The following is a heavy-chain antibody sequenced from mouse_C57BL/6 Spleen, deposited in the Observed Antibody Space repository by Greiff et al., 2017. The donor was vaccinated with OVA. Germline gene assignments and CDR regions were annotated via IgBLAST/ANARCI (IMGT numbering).Heavy chain of an antibody. D-gene: IGHD1-1*01. CDR2: IDPSDSYT. Sequence: VQLQQPGAELVRPGTSVKLSCKASGYTFTSYWMHWVKQRPGQGLEWIGVIDPSDSYTNYNQKFKGKATLTVDTSSSTAYMQLSSLTSEDSAVYYCASLYYDGSSYLFAYWGQGTLVTVSA. J-gene: IGHJ3*01. V-gene: IGHV1-59*01. CDR3: ASLYYDGSSYLFAY. CDR1: GYTFTSYW.